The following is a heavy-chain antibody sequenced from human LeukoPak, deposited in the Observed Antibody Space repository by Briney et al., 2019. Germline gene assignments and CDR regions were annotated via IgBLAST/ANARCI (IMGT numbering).Heavy chain of an antibody. J-gene: IGHJ6*02. CDR1: GYTFTSYG. Sequence: GASVNVSCKASGYTFTSYGISWVRQAPGQGLEWMGWISAYNGNTNYAQKLQGRVTMTTDTSTSTAYMELRSLRSDDTAVYYCARASGPIWFGELLDYYYYGMDVWGQGTTVTVSS. CDR2: ISAYNGNT. CDR3: ARASGPIWFGELLDYYYYGMDV. D-gene: IGHD3-10*01. V-gene: IGHV1-18*01.